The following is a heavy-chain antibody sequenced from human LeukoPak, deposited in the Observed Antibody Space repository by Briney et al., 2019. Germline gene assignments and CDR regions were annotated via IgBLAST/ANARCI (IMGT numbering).Heavy chain of an antibody. V-gene: IGHV3-30*04. Sequence: PGGSLRLSCAASGFTFSSYAMHWVRQAPGKGLEWVAVISYDGSNKYYADSVKGRFTISRDNSKYTLYLQMNSLRAEDTAVYYCASHDSSGYPGDYWGQGTLVTVSS. CDR1: GFTFSSYA. CDR2: ISYDGSNK. D-gene: IGHD3-22*01. J-gene: IGHJ4*02. CDR3: ASHDSSGYPGDY.